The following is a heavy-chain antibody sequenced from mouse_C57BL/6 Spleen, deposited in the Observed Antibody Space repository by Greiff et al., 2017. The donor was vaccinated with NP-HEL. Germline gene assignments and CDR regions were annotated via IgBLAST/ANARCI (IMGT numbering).Heavy chain of an antibody. V-gene: IGHV1-15*01. J-gene: IGHJ4*01. CDR2: IDPETGGT. Sequence: VQLKESGAELVRPGASVTLSCKASGYTFTDYEMHWVKQTPVHGLEWIGAIDPETGGTAYNQTFKGKAILTADKSSSTAYMELRSLTSEDSAVYYCTRLNAMDYWGQGTSVTVSS. CDR1: GYTFTDYE. CDR3: TRLNAMDY.